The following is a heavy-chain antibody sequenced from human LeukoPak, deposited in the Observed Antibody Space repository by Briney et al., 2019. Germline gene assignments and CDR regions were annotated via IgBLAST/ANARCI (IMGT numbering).Heavy chain of an antibody. Sequence: GGSLRLSCAASGFTFSSYSMNWVRQAPGKGLEWVSSISSSSSYIYYADSVKGRFAISRDNAKNSLYLQMNSLRAEDTALCYCAKDDSGWPYYYYMDVWGKGTTVTVSS. V-gene: IGHV3-21*04. CDR3: AKDDSGWPYYYYMDV. CDR1: GFTFSSYS. CDR2: ISSSSSYI. J-gene: IGHJ6*03. D-gene: IGHD6-19*01.